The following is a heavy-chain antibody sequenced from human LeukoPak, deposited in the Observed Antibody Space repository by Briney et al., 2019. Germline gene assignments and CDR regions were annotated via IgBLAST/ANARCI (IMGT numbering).Heavy chain of an antibody. J-gene: IGHJ3*02. D-gene: IGHD1-7*01. CDR3: AKDRGTGHASDI. V-gene: IGHV3-23*01. CDR1: GFTFSDYE. CDR2: ITSSGRIA. Sequence: GGSLRLSCAASGFTFSDYEMTWVRQAPGKGLEWISYITSSGRIASHADSVKGRFTISRDNSKNTLYLQMNSLRAEDTAVYYCAKDRGTGHASDIWGQGTMVTVSS.